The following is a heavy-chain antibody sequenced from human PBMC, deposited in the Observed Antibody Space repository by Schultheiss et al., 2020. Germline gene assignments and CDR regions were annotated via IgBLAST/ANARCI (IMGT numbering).Heavy chain of an antibody. D-gene: IGHD3-3*01. V-gene: IGHV3-21*01. Sequence: GGSLRLSCAASGFTFSSYSMNWVRQAPGKGLEWVSSISSSSSYIYYADSVKGRFTISRDNAKNSLYLQMNSLRAEDTAVYYCARRVRFLEWLFVGSWFDPWGQGTLVTVSS. CDR3: ARRVRFLEWLFVGSWFDP. CDR2: ISSSSSYI. J-gene: IGHJ5*02. CDR1: GFTFSSYS.